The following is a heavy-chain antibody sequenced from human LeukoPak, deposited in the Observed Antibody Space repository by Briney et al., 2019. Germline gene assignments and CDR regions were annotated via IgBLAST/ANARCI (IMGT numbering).Heavy chain of an antibody. CDR2: ISGSGGST. CDR3: AKGLQWLADYYYGMDV. D-gene: IGHD6-19*01. V-gene: IGHV3-23*01. CDR1: GFTFSSYA. Sequence: GGSLRLSCAASGFTFSSYAMSWVRQAPGKGLEWVSAISGSGGSTYYADSVKGRFTISRDNSKNTLYLQMNSLRAEDTAVYYCAKGLQWLADYYYGMDVWGQGTTVTVSS. J-gene: IGHJ6*02.